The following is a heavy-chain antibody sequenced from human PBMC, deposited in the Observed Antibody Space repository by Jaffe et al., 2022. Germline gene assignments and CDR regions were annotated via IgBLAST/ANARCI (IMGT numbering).Heavy chain of an antibody. Sequence: QVQLQESGPGLVKPSQTLSLTCTVSGGSISSGSYYWSWIRQPAGKGLEWIGRIYTSGSTNYNPSLKSRVTISVDTSKNQFSLKLSSVTAADTAVYYCARDRYYGSGSYYNGYYYYYMDVWGKGTTVTVSS. J-gene: IGHJ6*03. D-gene: IGHD3-10*01. CDR1: GGSISSGSYY. CDR3: ARDRYYGSGSYYNGYYYYYMDV. CDR2: IYTSGST. V-gene: IGHV4-61*02.